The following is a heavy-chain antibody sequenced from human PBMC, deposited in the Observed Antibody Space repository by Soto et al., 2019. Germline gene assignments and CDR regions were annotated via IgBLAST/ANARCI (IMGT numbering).Heavy chain of an antibody. CDR3: ARSSYDGSGSQFGYNWFDP. Sequence: QVQLVQSGAEVKKPGSSVKVSCKASGGTFSSYTISWVRQAPGQGLEWMGRIIPILGIANYAQKFQGRGTLTADKSTSTAYMELSSLRSEDTAVYYCARSSYDGSGSQFGYNWFDPWGQGTLVTVSS. CDR2: IIPILGIA. J-gene: IGHJ5*02. V-gene: IGHV1-69*02. CDR1: GGTFSSYT. D-gene: IGHD3-10*01.